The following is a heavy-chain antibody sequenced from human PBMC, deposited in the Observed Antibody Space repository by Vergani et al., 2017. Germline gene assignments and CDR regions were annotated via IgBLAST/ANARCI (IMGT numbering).Heavy chain of an antibody. CDR2: IYPGDSDT. J-gene: IGHJ4*02. CDR1: GYSFTSYW. CDR3: ARLRYGDSLTGPRYFDY. D-gene: IGHD4-17*01. Sequence: EVQLVQSGAEVKKPGESLKISCKGSGYSFTSYWIGWVRQMPGKGLEWMGTIYPGDSDTRYSPSFQGQVTISADKSHSTAYLQWSSLKASDTAMYYCARLRYGDSLTGPRYFDYWGQGTLVTVSS. V-gene: IGHV5-51*01.